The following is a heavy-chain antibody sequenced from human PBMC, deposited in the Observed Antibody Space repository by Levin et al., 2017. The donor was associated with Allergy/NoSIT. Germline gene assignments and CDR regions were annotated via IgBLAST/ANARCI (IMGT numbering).Heavy chain of an antibody. CDR1: GFTLSSCW. CDR3: VKDKDGDWSFDY. J-gene: IGHJ4*02. CDR2: IDKDGSAK. V-gene: IGHV3-7*01. Sequence: GESLKISCAASGFTLSSCWMSWVRQAPGKGLEWVANIDKDGSAKNYVDSVKGRFTISRDNAKNSLHLQMNSLRVEDTAVYYCVKDKDGDWSFDYWGQGTLVTVSS. D-gene: IGHD3/OR15-3a*01.